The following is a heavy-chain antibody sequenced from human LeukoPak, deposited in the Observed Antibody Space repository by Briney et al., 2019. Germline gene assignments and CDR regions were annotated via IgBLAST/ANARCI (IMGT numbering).Heavy chain of an antibody. V-gene: IGHV3-23*01. Sequence: GGSLKLSCAASGFTFSSYAMNWVRRPPGKGLEGVQGVSGSGDSTYYADSVKGRFTISRDNSKNTLYLQMNSLRAEDTAIYYCAKDPRGIMVRGDYWGQGTLVTVSS. D-gene: IGHD3-10*01. CDR3: AKDPRGIMVRGDY. CDR1: GFTFSSYA. CDR2: VSGSGDST. J-gene: IGHJ4*02.